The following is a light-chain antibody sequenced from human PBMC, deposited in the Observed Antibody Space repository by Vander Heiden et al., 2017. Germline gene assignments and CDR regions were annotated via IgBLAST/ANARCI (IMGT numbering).Light chain of an antibody. Sequence: EIVMTQSPPTLSVSPGERAPLICRASQSVSTDFAWYQQKPGQGPRLLIFAASTRAPGVPDRISGSGSGTEFALTISSLQSEDFAVYFCQQYNNWHPWTFGQGTKVEIK. V-gene: IGKV3-15*01. CDR2: AAS. CDR1: QSVSTD. J-gene: IGKJ1*01. CDR3: QQYNNWHPWT.